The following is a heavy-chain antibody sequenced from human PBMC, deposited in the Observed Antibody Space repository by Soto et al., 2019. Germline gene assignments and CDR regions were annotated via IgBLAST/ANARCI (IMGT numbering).Heavy chain of an antibody. Sequence: ASVKVSCQDSIYTFTSYAMHWVRQAPGHRLEWMGWINAGNGNTKYSQKFQGRVTITRDTSASTAYMELSSLRSEDTAVYYCATAIADDAFDIWGRGTMVTVSS. D-gene: IGHD2-2*01. CDR1: IYTFTSYA. CDR2: INAGNGNT. CDR3: ATAIADDAFDI. V-gene: IGHV1-3*01. J-gene: IGHJ3*02.